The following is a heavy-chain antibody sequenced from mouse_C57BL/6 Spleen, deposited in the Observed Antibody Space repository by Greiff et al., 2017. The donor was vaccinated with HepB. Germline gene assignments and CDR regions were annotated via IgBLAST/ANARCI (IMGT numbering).Heavy chain of an antibody. CDR1: GYTFTSYW. V-gene: IGHV1-52*01. J-gene: IGHJ2*01. CDR3: AIRVGVYGNYDY. CDR2: IDPSDSET. Sequence: VQLQQSGAELVRPGSSVKLSCMASGYTFTSYWMHWVKQRPIQGLEWIGNIDPSDSETHYNQKFKDKATLTVDKSSSTAYMQLSSLTSEDSAVYYCAIRVGVYGNYDYWGQGTTLTVSS. D-gene: IGHD2-1*01.